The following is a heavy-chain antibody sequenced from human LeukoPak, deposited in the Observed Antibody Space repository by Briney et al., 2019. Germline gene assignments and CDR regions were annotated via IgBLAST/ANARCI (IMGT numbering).Heavy chain of an antibody. J-gene: IGHJ4*02. Sequence: SETLSLTCTVSGYSISSGYYWGWIRQPPGKGLEWIGSIYHSGRTFYNPSLKSRVTISVDTSKNQFSLKLTSVTAADTAVYYCARTRYYYNSRSYGAPYYFDYWGQGTLVTVSS. CDR2: IYHSGRT. D-gene: IGHD3-10*01. V-gene: IGHV4-38-2*02. CDR3: ARTRYYYNSRSYGAPYYFDY. CDR1: GYSISSGYY.